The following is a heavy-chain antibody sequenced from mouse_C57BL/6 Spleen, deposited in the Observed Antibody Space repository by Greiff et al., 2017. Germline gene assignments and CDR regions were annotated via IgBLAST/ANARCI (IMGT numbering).Heavy chain of an antibody. CDR1: GYTFTSYW. D-gene: IGHD2-1*01. CDR2: IDPSDSET. CDR3: ARGGYGNSYFDY. Sequence: QVQLQQPGAELVRPGSSVKLSCKASGYTFTSYWMHWVKQRPIQGLEWIGNIDPSDSETHYNQKFKDKATLTVDKSSSTAYMQLSSLTSEDSAVYYCARGGYGNSYFDYWGQGTTLTVSS. J-gene: IGHJ2*01. V-gene: IGHV1-52*01.